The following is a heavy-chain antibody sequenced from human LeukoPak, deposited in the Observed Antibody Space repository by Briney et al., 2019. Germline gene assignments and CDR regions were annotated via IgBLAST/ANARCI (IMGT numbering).Heavy chain of an antibody. D-gene: IGHD6-19*01. J-gene: IGHJ3*02. CDR2: INPSGGST. Sequence: ASVKVSCKASGYTFTSYYMHWVRQAPGQGLEWMGIINPSGGSTSYAQKFQGRVTMTRDMSTSTVYMELSSLRSEDTAVYYCARLNSQWLIQDAFDIWGQGTMVTVSS. CDR1: GYTFTSYY. CDR3: ARLNSQWLIQDAFDI. V-gene: IGHV1-46*01.